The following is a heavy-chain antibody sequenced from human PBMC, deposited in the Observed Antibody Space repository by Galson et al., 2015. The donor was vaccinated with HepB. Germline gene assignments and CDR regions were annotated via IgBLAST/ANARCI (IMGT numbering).Heavy chain of an antibody. CDR1: GFTFSNYA. J-gene: IGHJ4*02. D-gene: IGHD2-2*01. CDR3: AKAKRFIPAAIIISVDY. Sequence: SLRLSCAASGFTFSNYAMSWVRQTPGKGLEWVSAISGSDGSTFYADSVKGRFTISRDNSKDTPYLQMNSLRAEDTAVYYCAKAKRFIPAAIIISVDYWGQGTLVTVSS. CDR2: ISGSDGST. V-gene: IGHV3-23*01.